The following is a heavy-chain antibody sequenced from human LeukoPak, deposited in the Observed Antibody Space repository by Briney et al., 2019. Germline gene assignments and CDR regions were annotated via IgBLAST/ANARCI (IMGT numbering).Heavy chain of an antibody. CDR3: TRDRARAGGEILDY. CDR2: ISGSGGST. Sequence: GGSLRLSCAASGFTFSSYAMSRVRQAPGKGLEWVSAISGSGGSTYYADSVKGRFTISRDNSKNTLYLQMNSLRDEDTAMYYCTRDRARAGGEILDYWGQGTLVTVSS. J-gene: IGHJ4*02. V-gene: IGHV3-23*01. D-gene: IGHD3-10*01. CDR1: GFTFSSYA.